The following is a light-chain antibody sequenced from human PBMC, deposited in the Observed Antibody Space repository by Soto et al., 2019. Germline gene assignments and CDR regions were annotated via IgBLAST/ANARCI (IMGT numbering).Light chain of an antibody. V-gene: IGLV1-40*01. Sequence: QSVLTQPPSVSGAPGQRVTISCTGSSSNIGAGYDVHWYQQLPGTAPKLLIYGNSNRPSGVPDRFSGSKSGTSASLAITGLQAEDEADYYCCSYTGRITYVFGTGTKLTVL. CDR3: CSYTGRITYV. CDR2: GNS. CDR1: SSNIGAGYD. J-gene: IGLJ1*01.